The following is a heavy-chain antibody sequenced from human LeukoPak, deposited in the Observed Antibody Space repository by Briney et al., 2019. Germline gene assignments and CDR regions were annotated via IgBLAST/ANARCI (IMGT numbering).Heavy chain of an antibody. CDR1: GYTFTSYG. J-gene: IGHJ4*02. D-gene: IGHD6-19*01. CDR2: ISAYNGNT. CDR3: ARDIAVAGTRVFDY. Sequence: ASVEVSCKASGYTFTSYGISWVRQAPGQGLEWMGWISAYNGNTNYAQKLQGRVTMTTDTSTSTAYMELRSLRSDDTAVYYCARDIAVAGTRVFDYWGQGTLVTVSS. V-gene: IGHV1-18*01.